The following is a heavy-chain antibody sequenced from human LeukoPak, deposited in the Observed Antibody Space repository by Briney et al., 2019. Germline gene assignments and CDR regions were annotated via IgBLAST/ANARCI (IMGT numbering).Heavy chain of an antibody. CDR3: AKDRYGDYEAPFHYYMDA. V-gene: IGHV1-2*02. J-gene: IGHJ6*03. CDR1: GFTFSSYA. Sequence: GGSLRLSCAASGFTFSSYAMHWVRQAPGQGLEWMGWINPNSGVTNYAQKLQGRVTITRDTSIDTAYMQLSRLRSDDTAVYYCAKDRYGDYEAPFHYYMDAWGRGTTVTVSS. D-gene: IGHD5-12*01. CDR2: INPNSGVT.